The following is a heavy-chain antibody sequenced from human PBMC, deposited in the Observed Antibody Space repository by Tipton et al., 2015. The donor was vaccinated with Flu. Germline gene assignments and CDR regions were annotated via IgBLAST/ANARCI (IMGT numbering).Heavy chain of an antibody. CDR1: GGSFSGYY. V-gene: IGHV4-34*01. D-gene: IGHD3-10*01. CDR2: INHSGST. Sequence: TLSLTCAVYGGSFSGYYWSWIRQPPGKGLEWNGEINHSGSTNYNPSLKSRVTISVDTSKNQFSLKLSSVTAADTAVYYCARRTKGTMVRGVIVNWFDPWGQGTLVTVSS. J-gene: IGHJ5*02. CDR3: ARRTKGTMVRGVIVNWFDP.